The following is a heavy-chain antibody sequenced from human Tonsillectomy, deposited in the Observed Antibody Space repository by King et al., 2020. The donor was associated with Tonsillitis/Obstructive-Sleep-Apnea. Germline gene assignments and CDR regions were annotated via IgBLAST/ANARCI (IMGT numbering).Heavy chain of an antibody. D-gene: IGHD3-16*01. Sequence: VQLVESGAEVKKPGASVKVSCTASGYTFTSYDINWVRQATGQGLEWMGWMNPNSGNTGYAQKFQGRVTMTRNTSISTAYMELSSLRSEDTAVYYCARRARGRWVYYYYYYMDVWGKGTTVTVSS. V-gene: IGHV1-8*01. CDR3: ARRARGRWVYYYYYYMDV. J-gene: IGHJ6*03. CDR1: GYTFTSYD. CDR2: MNPNSGNT.